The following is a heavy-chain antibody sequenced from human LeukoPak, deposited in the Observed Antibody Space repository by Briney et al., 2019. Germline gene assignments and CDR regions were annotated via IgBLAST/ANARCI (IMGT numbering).Heavy chain of an antibody. V-gene: IGHV3-7*01. CDR3: ARLIEGAGFDY. Sequence: GGSLRLSCAASGFTFSNYWMSWVRQALGKGLEWVANIKQDGSEKYYVDSVKGRFIISRDNARNSLYLQMNSLRADDTAVYYCARLIEGAGFDYWGQGTLVTVSS. J-gene: IGHJ4*02. CDR1: GFTFSNYW. D-gene: IGHD6-13*01. CDR2: IKQDGSEK.